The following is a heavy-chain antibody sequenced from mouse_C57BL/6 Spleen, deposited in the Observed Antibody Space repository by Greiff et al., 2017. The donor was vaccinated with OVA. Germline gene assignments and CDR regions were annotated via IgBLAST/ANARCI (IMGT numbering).Heavy chain of an antibody. V-gene: IGHV1-76*01. CDR3: ASSGYYSNWYFDG. CDR2: IYPGSGNT. J-gene: IGHJ1*03. CDR1: GYTFTDYY. Sequence: VQLQQSGAELVRPGASVKLSCKASGYTFTDYYINWVKQRPGQGLEWIARIYPGSGNTYYNEKFKGKATLTAEKSSSTAYMQLSSLTSEDSAVYFCASSGYYSNWYFDGWGTGTTVTVAS. D-gene: IGHD2-5*01.